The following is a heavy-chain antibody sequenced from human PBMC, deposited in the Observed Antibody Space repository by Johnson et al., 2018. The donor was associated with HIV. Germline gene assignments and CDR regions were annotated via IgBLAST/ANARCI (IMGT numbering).Heavy chain of an antibody. J-gene: IGHJ3*02. V-gene: IGHV3-20*04. CDR1: GFTFDDYG. Sequence: VQLVESGGGVVRPGGSLRLSCAASGFTFDDYGMSWVRQAPGKGLEWVSGINWNGGSTGYADSVKGRFTISRDNAKNSLDLQLNSLRDEEPVIYYCARVWYVDGSGSLIDAFDICGQVTVVTVSS. CDR2: INWNGGST. CDR3: ARVWYVDGSGSLIDAFDI. D-gene: IGHD3-10*01.